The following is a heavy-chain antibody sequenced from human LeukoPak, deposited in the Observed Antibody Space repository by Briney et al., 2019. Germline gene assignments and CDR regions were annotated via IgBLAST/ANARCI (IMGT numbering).Heavy chain of an antibody. V-gene: IGHV3-23*01. D-gene: IGHD2-15*01. CDR1: GFTFNDYA. Sequence: QTGGSLRLSCVASGFTFNDYAMTWVRQAPGKGLEWVSAISGSGGSTYYADSVKGRFTISRDNSKNTLYLQMNSLRAEDTAVYYCAREGCSGGSCYFAFDIWGQGTMVTVSS. J-gene: IGHJ3*02. CDR3: AREGCSGGSCYFAFDI. CDR2: ISGSGGST.